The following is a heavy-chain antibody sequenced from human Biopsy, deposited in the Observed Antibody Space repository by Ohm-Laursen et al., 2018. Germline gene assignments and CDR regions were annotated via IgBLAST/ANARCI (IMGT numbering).Heavy chain of an antibody. CDR3: ARGPHSGSHSCFDY. D-gene: IGHD1-26*01. CDR2: IIPMFGPA. Sequence: ASVKASCKVSGGIFINYAISWVRQAPGHGLEWMGGIIPMFGPANYAQMFQGRVTISADESTSTSYMELSSLTTEDTAIYYCARGPHSGSHSCFDYWGRGTLVTVSS. CDR1: GGIFINYA. J-gene: IGHJ4*02. V-gene: IGHV1-69*13.